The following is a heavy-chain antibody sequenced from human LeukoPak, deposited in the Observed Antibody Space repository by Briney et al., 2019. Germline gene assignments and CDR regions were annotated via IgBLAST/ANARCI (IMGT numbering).Heavy chain of an antibody. D-gene: IGHD4-11*01. CDR2: IYSGGST. V-gene: IGHV3-66*01. J-gene: IGHJ6*02. CDR3: ARRGYSNYYHYYYGMDV. Sequence: PGGSLRLSCAASGFTVGINYTSWVRQAPGKGLEWVSVIYSGGSTYYADSVKGRFTISRDNSKNTLYLQMNSLRAEDTAVYYCARRGYSNYYHYYYGMDVWGQGTTVTVSS. CDR1: GFTVGINY.